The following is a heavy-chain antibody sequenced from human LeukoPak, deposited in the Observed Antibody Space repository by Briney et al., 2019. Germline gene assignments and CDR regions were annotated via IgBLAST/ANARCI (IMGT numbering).Heavy chain of an antibody. J-gene: IGHJ4*02. Sequence: GGSLRLSCAASGFTFSSYAMSWVRQAPGKGLEWVSAISGSGGSTYYADSVKGRFTISRDNSKNTLYLQMNSLRAEDTAVYYCARDYYDSSVKGYYFGYWGQGTLVTVSS. CDR3: ARDYYDSSVKGYYFGY. CDR1: GFTFSSYA. D-gene: IGHD3-22*01. CDR2: ISGSGGST. V-gene: IGHV3-23*01.